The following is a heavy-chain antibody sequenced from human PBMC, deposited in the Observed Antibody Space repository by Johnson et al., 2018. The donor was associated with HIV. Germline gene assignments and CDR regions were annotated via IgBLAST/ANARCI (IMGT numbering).Heavy chain of an antibody. CDR1: AFTFSDYY. D-gene: IGHD5-24*01. CDR2: ISGSGSTI. Sequence: QVQLVESGGGLVKPGGSLRLSCAASAFTFSDYYMSWIRQAPGQGLEWVSYISGSGSTIYYADSVKGRFTISRDNAKNSLYLQMNSLRAEDTAVYYCASPVEMATTIGAFDIWGQGTMVTVSS. J-gene: IGHJ3*02. CDR3: ASPVEMATTIGAFDI. V-gene: IGHV3-11*04.